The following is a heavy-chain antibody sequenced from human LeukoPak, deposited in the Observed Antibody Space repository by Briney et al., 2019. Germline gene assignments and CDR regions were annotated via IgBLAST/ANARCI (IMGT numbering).Heavy chain of an antibody. V-gene: IGHV3-23*01. J-gene: IGHJ4*02. CDR2: ISASGGST. Sequence: TGGSLRLSCAVSGFTFSTDAMSWVRQAPGKGLEWVSVISASGGSTYYADSVKGRFTISRDNSKNTLYLQMNSLRAEDTALYYCAKYYYGTGGNLRYFDYWGQGTLVTVSS. CDR1: GFTFSTDA. D-gene: IGHD3-22*01. CDR3: AKYYYGTGGNLRYFDY.